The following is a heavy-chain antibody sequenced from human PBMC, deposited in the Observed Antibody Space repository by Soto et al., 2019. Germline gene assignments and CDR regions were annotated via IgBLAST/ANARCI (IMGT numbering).Heavy chain of an antibody. Sequence: ASVKVSCKASGYNFIGYYIHWVRQAPGQGLEWMGWINPNGGDTTYAQNFQGRVTMTRDTSINTAYLELNRLKSDDTAVYDSSGSANWFDPWGQGTLVTVSS. CDR1: GYNFIGYY. V-gene: IGHV1-2*02. CDR3: SGSANWFDP. J-gene: IGHJ5*02. D-gene: IGHD3-22*01. CDR2: INPNGGDT.